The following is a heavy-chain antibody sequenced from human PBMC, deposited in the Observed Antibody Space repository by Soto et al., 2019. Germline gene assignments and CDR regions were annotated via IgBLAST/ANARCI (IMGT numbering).Heavy chain of an antibody. J-gene: IGHJ5*02. D-gene: IGHD2-15*01. V-gene: IGHV1-46*01. CDR3: ARGYCSGGSCYWFDP. CDR2: INPSGGST. Sequence: QVQLVQSGAEVKKPGASVKVSCKASGYTFTSYYMHWVRQAPGQGLEWMGIINPSGGSTSYEQKFQCRVTMTRDTSTSIVYRELSSLRSEDTAVYYYARGYCSGGSCYWFDPWSQGTLVTVSS. CDR1: GYTFTSYY.